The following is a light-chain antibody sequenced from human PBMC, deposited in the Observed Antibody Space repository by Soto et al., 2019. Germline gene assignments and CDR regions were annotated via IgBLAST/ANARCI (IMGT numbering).Light chain of an antibody. Sequence: QSALTQSASVSGSPGQSITISCTGTSSDVGGYNYVSWYQQHPGKAPKLMIFDVINRPSGVSNRFSGSKSGNTASLTISGLQAEDEADYYCSSYTISATVVFGGGTKLTVL. J-gene: IGLJ2*01. CDR1: SSDVGGYNY. CDR3: SSYTISATVV. CDR2: DVI. V-gene: IGLV2-14*01.